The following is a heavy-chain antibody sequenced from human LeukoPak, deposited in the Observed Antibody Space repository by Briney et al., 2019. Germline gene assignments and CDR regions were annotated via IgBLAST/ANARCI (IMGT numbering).Heavy chain of an antibody. CDR1: GGSISSYY. J-gene: IGHJ4*02. CDR3: ARDTNRRDFWSGYYTASDFDY. V-gene: IGHV4-38-2*02. CDR2: IYHSGST. Sequence: SETLSLTCTVAGGSISSYYWSWIRKPPGKGLEWIGSIYHSGSTYYNPSLKSRVTISVDTSKNQFSLKLSSVTAADTAVYYCARDTNRRDFWSGYYTASDFDYWGQGTLVTVSS. D-gene: IGHD3-3*01.